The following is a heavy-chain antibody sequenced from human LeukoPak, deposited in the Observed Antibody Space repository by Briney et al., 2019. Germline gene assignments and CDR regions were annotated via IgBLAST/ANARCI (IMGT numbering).Heavy chain of an antibody. V-gene: IGHV3-21*01. CDR3: ARDDASTARASGMDV. D-gene: IGHD6-6*01. CDR1: GFTFSAYD. CDR2: ISRDSAFV. J-gene: IGHJ6*04. Sequence: GGSLRLSCAASGFTFSAYDMNWVRQAPGKGLEWVSYISRDSAFVYYADSVKGRLTISRDNAKNSLYLQMESLRGEDTAAYYCARDDASTARASGMDVWGIGTTVTVSS.